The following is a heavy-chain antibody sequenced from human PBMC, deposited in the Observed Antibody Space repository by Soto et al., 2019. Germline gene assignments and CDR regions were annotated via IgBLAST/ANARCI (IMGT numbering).Heavy chain of an antibody. Sequence: EVQLVESGGVVVQPGGSLRLSCAASGFPFDAYTMHWVRLGPGKGLEWVSLISWDGGITNYVDSVKGRFTISRDNSKNSLYLQMSSLRTEDSAFYYCAKDSYEMLTGRNLYFDSLGQGTLVTVAS. CDR2: ISWDGGIT. V-gene: IGHV3-43*01. CDR1: GFPFDAYT. CDR3: AKDSYEMLTGRNLYFDS. D-gene: IGHD3-9*01. J-gene: IGHJ4*02.